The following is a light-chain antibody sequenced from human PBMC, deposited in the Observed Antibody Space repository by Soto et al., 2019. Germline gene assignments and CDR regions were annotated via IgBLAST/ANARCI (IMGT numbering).Light chain of an antibody. CDR1: QSISTW. CDR2: HAS. V-gene: IGKV1-5*01. Sequence: DIQLTQSPSTLSGSVGDRVTITCRANQSISTWLAWYPQKPGKATNLLIYHASNLESGVRSRFSGSGSETEFTLTISSPQPYYFSKYYCQQYNSYSFGQGTKVDIK. CDR3: QQYNSYS. J-gene: IGKJ1*01.